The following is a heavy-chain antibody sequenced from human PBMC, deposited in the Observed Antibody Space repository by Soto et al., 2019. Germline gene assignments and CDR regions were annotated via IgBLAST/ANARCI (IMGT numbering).Heavy chain of an antibody. CDR2: IYWDDDK. D-gene: IGHD3-3*01. CDR3: AHIFGPEWSEYFQH. V-gene: IGHV2-5*02. Sequence: QITLKESGPTLVKPTQTLTLTCTFSGFSLSTSGVGVGWIRQPPGKALEWLALIYWDDDKRYSPSLKSRLTITKDTSKNQVVITMTNMDPVDTATYYCAHIFGPEWSEYFQHWGQGTLVTVSS. CDR1: GFSLSTSGVG. J-gene: IGHJ1*01.